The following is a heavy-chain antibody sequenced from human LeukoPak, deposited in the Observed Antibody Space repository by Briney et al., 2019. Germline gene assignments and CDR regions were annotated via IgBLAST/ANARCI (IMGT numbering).Heavy chain of an antibody. CDR1: GYTFTSYG. CDR3: ARDEGESGSYLGAIVDP. J-gene: IGHJ5*02. Sequence: ASVKVSCKASGYTFTSYGISWVRQAPGQGLEWMGIMNPSGGSTSYAQKFQGRVTMTRDMSTSTVYMELSSLRSEDTAVYYCARDEGESGSYLGAIVDPWGQGTLVTVSS. CDR2: MNPSGGST. V-gene: IGHV1-46*01. D-gene: IGHD1-26*01.